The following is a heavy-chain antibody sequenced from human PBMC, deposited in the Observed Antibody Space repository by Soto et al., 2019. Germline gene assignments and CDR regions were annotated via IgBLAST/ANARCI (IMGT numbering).Heavy chain of an antibody. J-gene: IGHJ6*02. CDR3: AKDGESGYSSSWYGRLTNYYYYGMDV. Sequence: EVQLLESVGGLVQPGGSLRLSCAASGFTFSSYAMSWVRQAPGKGLEWVSAISGSGGSTYYADPVKGRVTISRDNSKNTRYLQMNSVRAEDTAVYYCAKDGESGYSSSWYGRLTNYYYYGMDVWGQGTTVTVSS. D-gene: IGHD6-13*01. V-gene: IGHV3-23*01. CDR2: ISGSGGST. CDR1: GFTFSSYA.